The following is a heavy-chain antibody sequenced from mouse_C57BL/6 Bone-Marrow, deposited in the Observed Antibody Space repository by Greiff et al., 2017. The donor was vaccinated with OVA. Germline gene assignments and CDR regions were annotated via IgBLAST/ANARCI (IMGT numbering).Heavy chain of an antibody. J-gene: IGHJ4*01. CDR2: IDPSDSYT. CDR1: GYTFTSYW. Sequence: QVQLQQPGAELVMPGASVKLSCKASGYTFTSYWMHWVKQRPGHGLEWIGEIDPSDSYTNYNQKFKGKSTLTVDKASSTPYMRISSLTSEDSAVYYCARSYGNAMDYWGQGTSVTVSS. D-gene: IGHD2-1*01. V-gene: IGHV1-69*01. CDR3: ARSYGNAMDY.